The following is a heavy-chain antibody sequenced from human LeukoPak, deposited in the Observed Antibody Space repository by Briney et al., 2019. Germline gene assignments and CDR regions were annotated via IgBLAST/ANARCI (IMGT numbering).Heavy chain of an antibody. CDR1: GFTFSSYA. V-gene: IGHV3-30*04. Sequence: GGSLRLSCAASGFTFSSYAMHWVRQAPGKGLEWVAVISYDGSNKYYADSVKGRFSISRDNSKNTLYLHMDSLRAEDTAVYYCAKARPVPRGYAHGMDVWGQGTTVTVSS. CDR2: ISYDGSNK. D-gene: IGHD3-16*01. J-gene: IGHJ6*02. CDR3: AKARPVPRGYAHGMDV.